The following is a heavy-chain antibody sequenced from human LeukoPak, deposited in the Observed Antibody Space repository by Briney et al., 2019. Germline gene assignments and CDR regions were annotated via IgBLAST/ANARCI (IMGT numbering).Heavy chain of an antibody. D-gene: IGHD6-19*01. Sequence: PGGSLRLSCAASGFTFSSYDIHWVRQATGKGLERVSAITTAGDTYYPGSVKGRFTISRENAKNSMYLQMNSLRAGDTAVYYCAREPPRIAVAGSQADYGMDVWGQGTTVTVSS. V-gene: IGHV3-13*01. CDR2: ITTAGDT. J-gene: IGHJ6*02. CDR1: GFTFSSYD. CDR3: AREPPRIAVAGSQADYGMDV.